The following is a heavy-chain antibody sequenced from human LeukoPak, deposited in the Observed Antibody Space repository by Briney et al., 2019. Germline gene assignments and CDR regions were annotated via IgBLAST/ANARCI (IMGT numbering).Heavy chain of an antibody. CDR1: DGSINSYY. D-gene: IGHD3-22*01. CDR2: IYYNGNT. J-gene: IGHJ3*02. V-gene: IGHV4-59*01. Sequence: SETLSLTCSVSDGSINSYYWNWIRRPPGKGLEWIGYIYYNGNTNYSPSLKSRVTMSVDTSKNLFSLKVSSVTAADTAVYYCARDGYYDSSGYSEGYAFDIWGQGTMVTVSS. CDR3: ARDGYYDSSGYSEGYAFDI.